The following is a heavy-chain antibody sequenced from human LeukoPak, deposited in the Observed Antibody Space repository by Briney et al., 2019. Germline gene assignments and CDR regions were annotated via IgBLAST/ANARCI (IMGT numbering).Heavy chain of an antibody. CDR1: GGSISSSSSY. V-gene: IGHV4-39*01. D-gene: IGHD3-9*01. CDR3: VRLPTGYPNWFDP. Sequence: SETLSLTCTVSGGSISSSSSYWGWIRQPPGKGLEWIGNIFYSGTTYYNPSLKSRVTISLDTSKNQFSLRLSSVTAADTAFYYCVRLPTGYPNWFDPWGQGTLVTVSS. CDR2: IFYSGTT. J-gene: IGHJ5*02.